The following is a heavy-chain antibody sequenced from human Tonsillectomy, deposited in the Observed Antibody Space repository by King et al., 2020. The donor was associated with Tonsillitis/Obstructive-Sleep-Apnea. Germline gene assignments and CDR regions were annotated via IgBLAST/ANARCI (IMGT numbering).Heavy chain of an antibody. CDR1: GFTVSNDY. CDR2: IYGGGST. V-gene: IGHV3-53*01. J-gene: IGHJ6*03. CDR3: ASGYCSGGSCPHYYYMDV. D-gene: IGHD2-15*01. Sequence: DVQLVESGGGLIQPGGSLRLSCVVSGFTVSNDYMSWVRQAPGKGLEWVSVIYGGGSTYYADSVKGRFTISRDESKNTVDLQMNSLRVEDAAVYYCASGYCSGGSCPHYYYMDVWGKGTTVTVS.